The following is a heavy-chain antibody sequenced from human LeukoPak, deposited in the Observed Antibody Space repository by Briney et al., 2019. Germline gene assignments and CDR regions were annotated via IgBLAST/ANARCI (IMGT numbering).Heavy chain of an antibody. CDR2: ISGSGGST. CDR1: GFTFSGYA. D-gene: IGHD2-2*02. J-gene: IGHJ4*02. CDR3: AKAIVVVPAAIDY. Sequence: GGSLRLSCAASGFTFSGYAMSWVRQAPGKGLEWVSAISGSGGSTYYADSVKGRFTISRDNSKNTLYLQMNSLRAEDTAVYYCAKAIVVVPAAIDYWGQGTLVTVSS. V-gene: IGHV3-23*01.